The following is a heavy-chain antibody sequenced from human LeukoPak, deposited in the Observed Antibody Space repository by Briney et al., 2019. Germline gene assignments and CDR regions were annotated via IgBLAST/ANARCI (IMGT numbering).Heavy chain of an antibody. V-gene: IGHV6-1*01. J-gene: IGHJ3*02. D-gene: IGHD7-27*01. CDR3: VRDVNWGLDAFDI. CDR1: GDSGSCSSDV. CDR2: AYYRSKWLY. Sequence: SQTLSLTCAISGDSGSCSSDVWNWIRQSPSRGLEWLGRAYYRSKWLYDYAVSVKGRLTITPDTPKNQFSLQLNSVTPEDTAVYYCVRDVNWGLDAFDIWGQGTMVTVSS.